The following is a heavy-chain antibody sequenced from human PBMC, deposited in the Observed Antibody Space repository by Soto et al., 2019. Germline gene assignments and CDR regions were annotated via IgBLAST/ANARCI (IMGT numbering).Heavy chain of an antibody. CDR3: ARAKYDFWSGLPL. V-gene: IGHV3-66*01. CDR1: GFTVSSNY. CDR2: IYSGGST. J-gene: IGHJ4*02. Sequence: GGSLRLSCAASGFTVSSNYMSWVRQAPGKGLEWVSVIYSGGSTYYADSVKGRFTISGDNSKNTLYLQMNSLRAEDTAVYYCARAKYDFWSGLPLWGQGALVTVSS. D-gene: IGHD3-3*01.